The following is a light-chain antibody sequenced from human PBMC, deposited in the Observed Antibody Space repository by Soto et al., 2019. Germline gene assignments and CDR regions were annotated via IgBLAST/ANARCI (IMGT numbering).Light chain of an antibody. V-gene: IGKV1-39*01. CDR1: QGINSN. J-gene: IGKJ4*01. Sequence: DIQMPQSPSSLSASVGDRVTFTCRASQGINSNLNWYQHKPGRAPKLLVYAASSLHSGVPSRFRGSGSGKDFTLTISSLQAEDFATCYCQQGASTPRTFGGGNRVESK. CDR2: AAS. CDR3: QQGASTPRT.